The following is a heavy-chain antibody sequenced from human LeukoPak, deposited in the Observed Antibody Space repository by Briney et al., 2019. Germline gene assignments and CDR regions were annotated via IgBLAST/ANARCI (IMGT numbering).Heavy chain of an antibody. CDR2: IYYSGST. CDR1: GGSFSGYY. J-gene: IGHJ5*02. V-gene: IGHV4-30-4*08. Sequence: SETLSLTCAVYGGSFSGYYWSWIRQPPGKGLEWIGYIYYSGSTYYNPSLKSRVTISVDTSKNQFSLKLSSVTAADTAVYYCARGRYCSSISCYRNWFDPWGQGTLVTVSS. D-gene: IGHD2-2*01. CDR3: ARGRYCSSISCYRNWFDP.